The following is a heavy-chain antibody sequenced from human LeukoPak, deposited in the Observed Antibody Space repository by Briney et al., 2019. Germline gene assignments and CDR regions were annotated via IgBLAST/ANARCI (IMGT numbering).Heavy chain of an antibody. CDR1: GYTFIVYY. J-gene: IGHJ6*03. CDR2: MNPNSGNT. CDR3: ARAPTVSYCSGGSCYSYYYYYYMDV. D-gene: IGHD2-15*01. Sequence: ASVKVSCTASGYTFIVYYMHWVRQATGQGLEWMGWMNPNSGNTGYAQKFQGRVTITRNTSISTAYMELSSLRSEDTAVYYCARAPTVSYCSGGSCYSYYYYYYMDVWGKGTTVTVSS. V-gene: IGHV1-8*03.